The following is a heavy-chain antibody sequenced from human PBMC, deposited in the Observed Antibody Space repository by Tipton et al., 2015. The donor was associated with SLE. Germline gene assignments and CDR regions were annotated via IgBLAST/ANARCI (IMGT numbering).Heavy chain of an antibody. Sequence: TLSLTCAVYGGSFSGYYWSWIRQPPGKGLEWIGEINHSGSTNYNPSLKSRVTISVDTSKNQFSLKLSSVTAADTAVYYCARGVVAATHWFDPWGQGTLVTVSS. CDR2: INHSGST. CDR1: GGSFSGYY. J-gene: IGHJ5*02. CDR3: ARGVVAATHWFDP. D-gene: IGHD2-15*01. V-gene: IGHV4-34*01.